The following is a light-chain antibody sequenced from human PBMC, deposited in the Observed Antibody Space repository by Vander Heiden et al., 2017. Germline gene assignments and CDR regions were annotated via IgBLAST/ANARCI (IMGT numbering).Light chain of an antibody. Sequence: SYDLTQPPSVSVSPGQTASITCPGDKLGDKYASWYQRKPGQSPVLVIYQDSKRPSGIPERFSGSNSGNTATLTISGTQAMDEADYYCQAWDSSTAEVVFGGGTKLTVL. CDR2: QDS. J-gene: IGLJ2*01. CDR1: KLGDKY. V-gene: IGLV3-1*01. CDR3: QAWDSSTAEVV.